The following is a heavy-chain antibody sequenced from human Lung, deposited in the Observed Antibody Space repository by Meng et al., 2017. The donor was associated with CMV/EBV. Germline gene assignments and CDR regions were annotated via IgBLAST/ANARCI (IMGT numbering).Heavy chain of an antibody. J-gene: IGHJ6*02. CDR2: IYFNGDK. CDR3: GHRRDSFDYHGLDV. CDR1: GFSLSTSGVG. D-gene: IGHD3-3*01. Sequence: SGPTLVXPTQTLTLTCAFSGFSLSTSGVGVAWIRQPPGKALEWLAVIYFNGDKRYSPSLKTRLTIIKDTSKNEVVLTLTNVDPVDTATYYCGHRRDSFDYHGLDVWGQGXTVTVSS. V-gene: IGHV2-5*01.